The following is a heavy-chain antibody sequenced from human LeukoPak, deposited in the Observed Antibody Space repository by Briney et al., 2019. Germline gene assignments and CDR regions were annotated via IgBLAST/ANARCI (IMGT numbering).Heavy chain of an antibody. CDR1: GFNFSSYW. CDR3: ARDYGDNSFDY. Sequence: GGSLRLSCAASGFNFSSYWMSWVRQAPGKVLEWVANIKQDGSENYYVDSVKGRFTISRDNAKNSLYLQMNSLRAEDTAVYYCARDYGDNSFDYWGQGTLVTVSS. V-gene: IGHV3-7*01. D-gene: IGHD2-21*02. CDR2: IKQDGSEN. J-gene: IGHJ4*02.